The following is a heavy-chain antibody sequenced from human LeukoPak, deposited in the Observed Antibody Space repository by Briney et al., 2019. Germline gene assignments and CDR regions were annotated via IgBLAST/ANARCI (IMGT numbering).Heavy chain of an antibody. CDR3: ARDLWGNYVTPFDY. V-gene: IGHV3-7*01. J-gene: IGHJ4*02. CDR2: IKQDGSEK. Sequence: GGSLRLSCAASGFTFSSYWMSWVRQAPGKGLERVANIKQDGSEKYYVDSVKGRFTISRDNAKNSLYLQMNSLRAEDTAVYYCARDLWGNYVTPFDYWGQGTLVTVSS. CDR1: GFTFSSYW. D-gene: IGHD3-16*01.